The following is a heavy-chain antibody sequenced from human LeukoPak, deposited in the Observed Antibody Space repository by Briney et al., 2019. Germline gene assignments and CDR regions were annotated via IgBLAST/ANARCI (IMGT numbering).Heavy chain of an antibody. CDR3: AREGRIEAKARMYNWFDP. J-gene: IGHJ5*02. V-gene: IGHV3-33*01. CDR2: IWYDGSNK. CDR1: GFTFSSYG. D-gene: IGHD1-14*01. Sequence: PGGSLRLSCAASGFTFSSYGMHWVRQAPGKGLEWVAVIWYDGSNKYYADSVKGRFTISRDNSKNTLYLQMNSLRAEDTAVYYCAREGRIEAKARMYNWFDPWGQGTLVTVSS.